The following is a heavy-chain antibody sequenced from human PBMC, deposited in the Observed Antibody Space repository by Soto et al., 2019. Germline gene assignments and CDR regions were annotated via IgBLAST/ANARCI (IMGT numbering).Heavy chain of an antibody. D-gene: IGHD4-17*01. J-gene: IGHJ4*02. CDR1: GFTFSIYG. CDR2: ISYDGTNK. Sequence: QVQLVESGGGVVQPGRSLRLSCAASGFTFSIYGMHWVRQAPGKGLEWVAVISYDGTNKYYADSVKGRFTVSRDKSKNTLYLQMNSLRPEETAVYHCAIDFYGSWGQGTLVTVSS. CDR3: AIDFYGS. V-gene: IGHV3-30*03.